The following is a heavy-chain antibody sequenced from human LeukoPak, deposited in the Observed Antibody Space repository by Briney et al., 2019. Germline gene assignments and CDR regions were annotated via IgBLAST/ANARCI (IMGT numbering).Heavy chain of an antibody. Sequence: GGSLRLSCAAPGFSFDDYAIHWVRQAPGEGLEWVSLISGDGGSTFYADSVKGRFTISRDNSKNSLYLQMSSLRSEDTALYYCARGSDSRGWYDSWGQGTLVTVSS. CDR3: ARGSDSRGWYDS. CDR2: ISGDGGST. V-gene: IGHV3-43*02. D-gene: IGHD3-22*01. J-gene: IGHJ5*01. CDR1: GFSFDDYA.